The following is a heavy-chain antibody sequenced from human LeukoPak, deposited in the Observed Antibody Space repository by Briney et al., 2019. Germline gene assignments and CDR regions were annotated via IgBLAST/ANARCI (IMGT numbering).Heavy chain of an antibody. CDR3: AREPGGYYYDSSGYYDN. Sequence: GGSLRLSCAASGFSFSSYSMNWVRQAPGKGLEWVSSISSSSAYIYYAHSVRGRFTISRDNAKNSLYLQMNSLRAEDTAVYYCAREPGGYYYDSSGYYDNWGQGTLVTVSS. D-gene: IGHD3-22*01. V-gene: IGHV3-21*01. CDR2: ISSSSAYI. J-gene: IGHJ4*02. CDR1: GFSFSSYS.